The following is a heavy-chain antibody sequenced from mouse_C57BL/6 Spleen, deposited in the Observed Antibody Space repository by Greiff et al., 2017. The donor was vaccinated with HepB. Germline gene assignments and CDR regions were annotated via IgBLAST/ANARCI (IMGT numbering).Heavy chain of an antibody. CDR2: IYPGSGST. CDR1: GYTFTSYW. CDR3: ARVSYGYYGSSPYYYAMDY. J-gene: IGHJ4*01. D-gene: IGHD1-1*01. Sequence: QVQLQQPGAELVKPGASVKMSCKASGYTFTSYWITWVKQRPGQGLEWIGDIYPGSGSTNYNEKFKSKATLTVDTSSSTAYMQLSSLTSEDSAVYYCARVSYGYYGSSPYYYAMDYWGQGTSVTVSS. V-gene: IGHV1-55*01.